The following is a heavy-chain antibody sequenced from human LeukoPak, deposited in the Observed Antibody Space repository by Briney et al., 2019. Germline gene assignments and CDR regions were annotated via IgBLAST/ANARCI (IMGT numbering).Heavy chain of an antibody. CDR1: GFTFSSYE. Sequence: GGSLRLSCAASGFTFSSYEMNWVRQAPGKGLEWVSYISSSGSTMYYADSVKGRFTISRDNAKNSLYLQMNSLRAEDTAVYYCARGIRGIWGYYFDQWGQGTLVTVSS. CDR3: ARGIRGIWGYYFDQ. CDR2: ISSSGSTM. D-gene: IGHD2-15*01. V-gene: IGHV3-48*03. J-gene: IGHJ4*02.